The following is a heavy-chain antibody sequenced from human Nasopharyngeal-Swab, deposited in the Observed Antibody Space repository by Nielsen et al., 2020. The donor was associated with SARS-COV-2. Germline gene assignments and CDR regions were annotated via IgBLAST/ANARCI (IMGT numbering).Heavy chain of an antibody. CDR1: GFTFA. D-gene: IGHD3-22*01. CDR2: ISGSGDTT. J-gene: IGHJ4*02. CDR3: AGNHDNTF. Sequence: LSLTCAASGFTFAMSWVRQAPGKGLDWVSIISGSGDTTYYADSVKDRFTISRDNSKNTLFLQMDSLRVEDTAIYYCAGNHDNTFWGQGNLVAVS. V-gene: IGHV3-23*01.